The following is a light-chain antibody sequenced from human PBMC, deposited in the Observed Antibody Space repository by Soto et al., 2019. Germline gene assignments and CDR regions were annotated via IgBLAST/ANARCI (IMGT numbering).Light chain of an antibody. CDR3: QQYNNWPWT. Sequence: EIGMTQSPATLSVSPEERATLSCRASQSVSSNLAWYQQKPGQAPRLLIYGASTRATGMPARFSGSGSGTDFTLTINRLEPEDSAVYYCQQYNNWPWTFGQGTKVDIK. V-gene: IGKV3-15*01. CDR1: QSVSSN. CDR2: GAS. J-gene: IGKJ1*01.